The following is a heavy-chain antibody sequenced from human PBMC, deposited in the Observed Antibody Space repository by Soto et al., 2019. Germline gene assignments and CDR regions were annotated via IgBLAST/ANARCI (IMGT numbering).Heavy chain of an antibody. Sequence: SETLSLTCTVSGGSISRYYWSGIRQPPGKGLEWIGYIYYSGSTNYNPSLKSRVTISVDTSKNQFSLKLSSVTAADTAVYYCARGVSSYYYGMDVWGQGTTVTVSS. CDR1: GGSISRYY. D-gene: IGHD6-6*01. CDR2: IYYSGST. J-gene: IGHJ6*02. V-gene: IGHV4-59*01. CDR3: ARGVSSYYYGMDV.